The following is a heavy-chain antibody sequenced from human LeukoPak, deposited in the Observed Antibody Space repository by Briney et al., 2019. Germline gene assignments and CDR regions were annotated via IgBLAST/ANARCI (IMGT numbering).Heavy chain of an antibody. Sequence: ASVTVSCMPSGYIFTGYYIHWVRQAAGQGLEGLGWISPNKGGTNSAHTFQGRVTFTRDASINTAYMELSNLTSGDTAVYFCARGGVIRGVVNFHYGMDLWGQGPVVTISS. J-gene: IGHJ6*02. D-gene: IGHD3-10*01. CDR1: GYIFTGYY. V-gene: IGHV1-2*07. CDR2: ISPNKGGT. CDR3: ARGGVIRGVVNFHYGMDL.